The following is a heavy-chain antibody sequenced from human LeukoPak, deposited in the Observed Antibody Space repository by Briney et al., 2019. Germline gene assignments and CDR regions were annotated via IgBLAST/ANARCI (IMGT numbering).Heavy chain of an antibody. CDR1: GFTFSSDW. J-gene: IGHJ2*01. D-gene: IGHD3-10*01. CDR2: IKPDEGEK. Sequence: GGSLRLSCVASGFTFSSDWMIWVRQSPGKGLEWVANIKPDEGEKYYVDSVKGRFTVSRDNAKNSLYLQMNSLRAEDTAVYYCVRYYTRQSWYFDLWGRGTLVTVSS. V-gene: IGHV3-7*01. CDR3: VRYYTRQSWYFDL.